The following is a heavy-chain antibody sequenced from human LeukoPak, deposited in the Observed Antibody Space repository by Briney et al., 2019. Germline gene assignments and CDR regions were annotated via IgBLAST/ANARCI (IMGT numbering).Heavy chain of an antibody. Sequence: ASVKVSCKASGYTFTDYYMHWVQQAPGKGLEWMGLVDPEDGETIYAEKFQGRVTIIADTSTDTAYMELSSLRSEDTAVYYCATGEQQLVQDYWGQGTLSPSPQ. J-gene: IGHJ4*02. CDR2: VDPEDGET. CDR3: ATGEQQLVQDY. CDR1: GYTFTDYY. V-gene: IGHV1-69-2*01. D-gene: IGHD6-13*01.